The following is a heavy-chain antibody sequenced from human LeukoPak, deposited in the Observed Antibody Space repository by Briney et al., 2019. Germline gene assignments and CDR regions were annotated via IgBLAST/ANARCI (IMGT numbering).Heavy chain of an antibody. Sequence: GGSLRLSCAASGFTFSNYALSWVRQAPGKGLEWVASIDQDGSDKFSVGSVKGRFTISRDNARNSLYLQMSSLTSEDTAVYFCARASLGWFDPWGQGTLVTVSS. CDR3: ARASLGWFDP. D-gene: IGHD7-27*01. CDR2: IDQDGSDK. CDR1: GFTFSNYA. V-gene: IGHV3-7*01. J-gene: IGHJ5*02.